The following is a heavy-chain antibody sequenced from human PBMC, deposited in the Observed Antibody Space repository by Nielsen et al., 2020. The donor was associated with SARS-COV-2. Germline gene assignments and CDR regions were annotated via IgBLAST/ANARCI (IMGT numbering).Heavy chain of an antibody. CDR2: IKQDGSEK. J-gene: IGHJ2*01. CDR3: ARDLCSSGYYCYWYFDL. Sequence: GESLKISCAASGFTFSSYWMSWVRQAPGKGLEWVANIKQDGSEKYYVDSVKGRFTISRDNAKNSLYLQMNSLRAEDTAVYYCARDLCSSGYYCYWYFDLWGRGTLVTVSS. CDR1: GFTFSSYW. D-gene: IGHD3-22*01. V-gene: IGHV3-7*01.